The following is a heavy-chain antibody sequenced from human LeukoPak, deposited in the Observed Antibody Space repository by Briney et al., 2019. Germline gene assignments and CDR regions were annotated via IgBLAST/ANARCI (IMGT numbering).Heavy chain of an antibody. CDR3: ARGGSGWYYYGMDV. Sequence: GGSLRLSCAASGFTFSSYGMHWVRQAPGRGLEWVAVIWYDGSSKYYADSVKGRFTISRDNSKNTLYLQMNSLRAEDTAVYYCARGGSGWYYYGMDVWGQGTTVTVYS. D-gene: IGHD6-19*01. V-gene: IGHV3-33*01. CDR1: GFTFSSYG. CDR2: IWYDGSSK. J-gene: IGHJ6*02.